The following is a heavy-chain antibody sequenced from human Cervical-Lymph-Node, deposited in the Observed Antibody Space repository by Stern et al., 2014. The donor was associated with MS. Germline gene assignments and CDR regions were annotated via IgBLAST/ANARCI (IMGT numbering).Heavy chain of an antibody. V-gene: IGHV1-69*01. CDR2: IIPIFGTA. CDR3: ARCLVAGLYYYYGMDV. D-gene: IGHD6-19*01. Sequence: VQLVESGAEVKKPGSSGKVSCKASGGTFSSYAISWVRQAPGQGLEWMGGIIPIFGTANYAQKFQGRVTITADESTSTAYMELSSLRSEDTAVYYCARCLVAGLYYYYGMDVWGQGTTVTLSS. CDR1: GGTFSSYA. J-gene: IGHJ6*02.